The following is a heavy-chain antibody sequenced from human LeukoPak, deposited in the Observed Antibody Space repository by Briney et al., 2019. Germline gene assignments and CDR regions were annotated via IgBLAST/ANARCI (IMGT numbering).Heavy chain of an antibody. CDR1: GFTFSSYG. CDR2: IWYDGSNK. CDR3: ARDLGEGWFDP. V-gene: IGHV3-33*01. Sequence: GGSLRLSCAASGFTFSSYGMHCVRQAPGKGLEWVAVIWYDGSNKYYADSVKGRFTISRDNSKNTLYLQMNSLRAEDTAVYYCARDLGEGWFDPWGQGTLVTVSS. J-gene: IGHJ5*02. D-gene: IGHD3-16*01.